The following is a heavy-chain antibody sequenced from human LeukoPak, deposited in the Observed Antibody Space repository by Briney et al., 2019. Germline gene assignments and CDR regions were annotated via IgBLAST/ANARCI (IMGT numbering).Heavy chain of an antibody. CDR2: IRDDGDGT. J-gene: IGHJ4*02. CDR1: GFTFSNYA. CDR3: AKAGGTTLIPGYFDY. D-gene: IGHD1-1*01. Sequence: PGGSLRLSCAASGFTFSNYAMTWVRQAPGKGLEWVSTIRDDGDGTYYADSVKGRFTISRDNSKNTLYLQMNSLRAEDTAIYYCAKAGGTTLIPGYFDYWGQGTLVTVSS. V-gene: IGHV3-23*01.